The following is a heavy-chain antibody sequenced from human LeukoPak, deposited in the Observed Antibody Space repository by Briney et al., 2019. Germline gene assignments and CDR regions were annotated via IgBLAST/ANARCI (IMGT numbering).Heavy chain of an antibody. Sequence: GGSLRLSCEASGFSCSSYPMTWVRQAPGKGLDWVADIGTSGSTSYADSGKGRFTISRDNSKNTLYLQMNSLRAEDTALYYCANVWRAFDTWGQGTMVTVSS. V-gene: IGHV3-23*01. J-gene: IGHJ3*02. CDR1: GFSCSSYP. CDR2: IGTSGST. D-gene: IGHD2-8*01. CDR3: ANVWRAFDT.